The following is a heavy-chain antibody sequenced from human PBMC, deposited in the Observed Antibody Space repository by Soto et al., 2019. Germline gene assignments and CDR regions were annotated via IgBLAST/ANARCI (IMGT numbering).Heavy chain of an antibody. V-gene: IGHV4-59*01. D-gene: IGHD3-22*01. CDR1: GGSLSGYY. CDR3: EREFYYDSSGIGFDS. CDR2: FYSSGSP. J-gene: IGHJ4*02. Sequence: SETVSLTCTVSGGSLSGYYWSWIRQPPGKGLEWIGDFYSSGSPHHNPSLKNRVSISEDRSKNEFSLKLSSVTAADTAIYYCEREFYYDSSGIGFDSWGQGTLVTVSS.